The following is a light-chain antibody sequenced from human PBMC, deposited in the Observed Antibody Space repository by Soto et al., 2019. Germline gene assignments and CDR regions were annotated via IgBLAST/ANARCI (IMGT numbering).Light chain of an antibody. CDR1: SSDVGSYNL. J-gene: IGLJ1*01. V-gene: IGLV2-23*02. Sequence: QSVLTQPASVSGSPGQSITISCTGTSSDVGSYNLVSWCQQHPGKAPKLMIYEVSKRPSGVSNRFSGSKSGNTASLTISGLQAEDEADYYCCSYASSSTYVFGTGTKVTVL. CDR2: EVS. CDR3: CSYASSSTYV.